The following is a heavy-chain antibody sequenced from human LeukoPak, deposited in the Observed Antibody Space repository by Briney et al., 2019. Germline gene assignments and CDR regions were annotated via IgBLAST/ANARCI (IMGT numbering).Heavy chain of an antibody. Sequence: SETLSLTCTVSGGSISSSSYYWGWIRQPPGKGLEWIGEINHSGSTNYNPSLKSRVTISVDTSKNQFSLKLSSVTAADTAVYYCARPRSYYYGSGSRYDYWGQGTLVTVSS. CDR1: GGSISSSSYY. J-gene: IGHJ4*02. D-gene: IGHD3-10*01. CDR2: INHSGST. V-gene: IGHV4-39*07. CDR3: ARPRSYYYGSGSRYDY.